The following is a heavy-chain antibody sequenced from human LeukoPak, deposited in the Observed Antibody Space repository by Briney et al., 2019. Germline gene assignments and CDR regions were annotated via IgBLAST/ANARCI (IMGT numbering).Heavy chain of an antibody. CDR1: GGSISSSSYY. CDR2: IYYSGST. Sequence: PSETLSLTCTVSGGSISSSSYYWGWIRQPPGKGLEWIGSIYYSGSTYYNPSLKSRVTISVDTSKNQFSLKLSSVTAADTAVYYCARCYKRLASFDYWGQGTLVTVSS. V-gene: IGHV4-39*01. D-gene: IGHD2-2*02. CDR3: ARCYKRLASFDY. J-gene: IGHJ4*02.